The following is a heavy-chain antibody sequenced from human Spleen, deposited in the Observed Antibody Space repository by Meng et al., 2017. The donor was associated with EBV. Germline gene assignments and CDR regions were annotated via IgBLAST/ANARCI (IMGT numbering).Heavy chain of an antibody. Sequence: QARVQEPGPGPLKPSGTLSLTCSGSGGSVSSDDYYLTWIRQPPGKCPASIAYIYYSGSVYYNPSLKSRVTISLDRSKNPFSLELNSVTAADTAVYYCARGIMTTVTTLFFFDSWGQGTLVTVSS. D-gene: IGHD4-17*01. CDR2: IYYSGSV. CDR1: GGSVSSDDYY. CDR3: ARGIMTTVTTLFFFDS. J-gene: IGHJ4*02. V-gene: IGHV4-30-2*01.